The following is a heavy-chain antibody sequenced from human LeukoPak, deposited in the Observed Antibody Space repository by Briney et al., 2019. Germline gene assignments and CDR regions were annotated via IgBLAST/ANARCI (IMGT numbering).Heavy chain of an antibody. J-gene: IGHJ5*02. D-gene: IGHD2-2*01. Sequence: ASVKVSCKASGYTFTGYYMHWVRQAPGQGLEWMGWINPNSGGTNYAQKFQGRVTMTRDTSISTAYMELSRLRSDDTAVYYCARDPRYCSSTSCRPSNWFDPWGQGTLVTVSS. CDR3: ARDPRYCSSTSCRPSNWFDP. CDR1: GYTFTGYY. V-gene: IGHV1-2*02. CDR2: INPNSGGT.